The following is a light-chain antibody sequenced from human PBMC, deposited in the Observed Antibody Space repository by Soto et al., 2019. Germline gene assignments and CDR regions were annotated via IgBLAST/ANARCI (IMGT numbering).Light chain of an antibody. CDR2: AAS. V-gene: IGKV3D-15*01. CDR3: QQYNNWPPST. J-gene: IGKJ2*01. Sequence: IVMTQSPATLSVSPGEGATLSCRASQSVRRDLAWYQQRPGQAPRLLIYAASTRATGIPARFSGSGSGTEFTLTITSLHSDDSAIYYCQQYNNWPPSTFGQGINLEIK. CDR1: QSVRRD.